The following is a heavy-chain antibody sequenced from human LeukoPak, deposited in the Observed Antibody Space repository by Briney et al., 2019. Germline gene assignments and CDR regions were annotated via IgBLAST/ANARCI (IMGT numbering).Heavy chain of an antibody. CDR3: ARHSRGFMVIPYYYYYMDV. CDR1: GGSISSSSYY. J-gene: IGHJ6*03. D-gene: IGHD5-18*01. Sequence: SETLSLTCTVSGGSISSSSYYWGWIRQPPGKGLEWIGSIYYSGSTYYNPSLKSRVTISVDTSKNQFSLKLSSVTAADTAAYYCARHSRGFMVIPYYYYYMDVWGKGTTVTVSS. CDR2: IYYSGST. V-gene: IGHV4-39*01.